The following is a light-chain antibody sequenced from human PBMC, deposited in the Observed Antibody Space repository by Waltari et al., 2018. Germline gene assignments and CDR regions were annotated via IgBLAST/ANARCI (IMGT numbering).Light chain of an antibody. CDR3: STYAGNDHLL. CDR1: SGDVGRY. J-gene: IGLJ3*02. V-gene: IGLV2-8*01. Sequence: QSALTQPPSASGSPGQSVTISCTATSGDVGRYVAWYQQHPGRAPKVLICEVTKRPSGVPHRFSASGAGNTASRTVSGLQADDEADYYCSTYAGNDHLLFRGGTKLTVL. CDR2: EVT.